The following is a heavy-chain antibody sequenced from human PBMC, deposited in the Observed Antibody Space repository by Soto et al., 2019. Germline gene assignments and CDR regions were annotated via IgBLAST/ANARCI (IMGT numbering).Heavy chain of an antibody. V-gene: IGHV3-33*01. CDR3: ARGQCELPIDY. CDR1: GFTFSIYG. J-gene: IGHJ4*02. D-gene: IGHD1-26*01. Sequence: QVQLVESGGGVVQPGRSLRLSCAASGFTFSIYGMHWVRQAPGKGLEWVADIWYDGSNKYYADSVKGRVTISRDNSKNTLYLQMNSLRAEATAVYYCARGQCELPIDYWGQGTLVTVAS. CDR2: IWYDGSNK.